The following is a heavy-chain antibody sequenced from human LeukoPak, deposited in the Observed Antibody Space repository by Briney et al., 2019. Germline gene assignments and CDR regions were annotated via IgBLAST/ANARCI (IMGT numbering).Heavy chain of an antibody. CDR1: GLTISSDY. D-gene: IGHD1-26*01. V-gene: IGHV3-66*02. CDR2: IYSGGNT. J-gene: IGHJ4*02. Sequence: GGSLRLSCAASGLTISSDYMNWVRQAPGKGLEWVSVIYSGGNTYYADSVKGRFTISRDNSKNTLYLQMNSLRDEDTAIYYCARSWDARLNFDYWGQGTLVTVSS. CDR3: ARSWDARLNFDY.